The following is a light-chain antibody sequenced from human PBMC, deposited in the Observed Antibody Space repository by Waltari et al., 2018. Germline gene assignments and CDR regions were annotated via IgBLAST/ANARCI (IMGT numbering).Light chain of an antibody. V-gene: IGLV3-21*04. CDR1: NTGSKR. J-gene: IGLJ2*01. CDR2: YDS. Sequence: SYVVTQSPSVSVAPGETARIACGGDNTGSKRVHCSQQRPGQAPVLVISYDSDRPSGIPERFSGSNSGNTATLTISWVEADDEADYYCLVWHSTTDHHGVFGGGTKLTVL. CDR3: LVWHSTTDHHGV.